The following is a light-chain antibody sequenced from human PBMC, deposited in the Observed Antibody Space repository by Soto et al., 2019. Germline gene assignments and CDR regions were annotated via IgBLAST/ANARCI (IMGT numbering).Light chain of an antibody. Sequence: QSALTQPASVSGSPGQSITISCTGTSSDVGGYIYVSWYQQHPGKAPKLMIYDVTSRPSGVSYRFSGSKSGNTASLTISGLQAEGEAAYYCSSYTTSSSYVLGTGTKV. CDR2: DVT. CDR3: SSYTTSSSYV. J-gene: IGLJ1*01. CDR1: SSDVGGYIY. V-gene: IGLV2-14*01.